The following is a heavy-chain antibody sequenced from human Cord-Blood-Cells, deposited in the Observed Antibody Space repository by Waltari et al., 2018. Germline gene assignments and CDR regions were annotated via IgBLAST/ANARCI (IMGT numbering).Heavy chain of an antibody. CDR3: ARENNWNFDY. Sequence: QVTLRESGPALVKPTQTLTLTCTFPGFSPRTSGLCGSWIRQPPGKALEWLARIDWDDDKYYSTSLKTRLTISKDTSKNQVVLTMTNMDPVDTATYYCARENNWNFDYWGQGTLVTVSS. CDR1: GFSPRTSGLC. CDR2: IDWDDDK. J-gene: IGHJ4*02. V-gene: IGHV2-70*15. D-gene: IGHD1-20*01.